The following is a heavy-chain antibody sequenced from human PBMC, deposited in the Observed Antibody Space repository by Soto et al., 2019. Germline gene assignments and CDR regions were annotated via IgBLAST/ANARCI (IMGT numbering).Heavy chain of an antibody. V-gene: IGHV4-61*01. J-gene: IGHJ4*02. D-gene: IGHD3-10*01. Sequence: VQLQESGPGLVEPSETLSLICTVSGASLRRGSYYWSWIRQPPGKGLEWIGYISHSGRTNYDPSLKSRLTMSVDTAQNQFSLQLNSVSAADTAVYYCAYGSSFDYWGQGTLVTVSS. CDR1: GASLRRGSYY. CDR2: ISHSGRT. CDR3: AYGSSFDY.